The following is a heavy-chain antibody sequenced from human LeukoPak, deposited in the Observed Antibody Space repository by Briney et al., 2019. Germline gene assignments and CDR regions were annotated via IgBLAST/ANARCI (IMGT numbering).Heavy chain of an antibody. Sequence: GASVKVSCKASGYTFASYAISWVRQAPGQGLEWMGGIIPIFGTANYAQKFQGRVTITADESTSTAYMELSSLRSEDTAVYYCAREAFWSGYSGYYFDYWGQGTLVTVSS. CDR3: AREAFWSGYSGYYFDY. CDR1: GYTFASYA. D-gene: IGHD3-3*01. CDR2: IIPIFGTA. J-gene: IGHJ4*02. V-gene: IGHV1-69*13.